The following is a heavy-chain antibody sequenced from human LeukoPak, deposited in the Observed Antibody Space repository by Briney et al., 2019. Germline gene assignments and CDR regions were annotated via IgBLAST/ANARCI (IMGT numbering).Heavy chain of an antibody. CDR1: GGSFSGYY. V-gene: IGHV4-34*01. Sequence: SETLSLTCAVYGGSFSGYYWSWIRQPPGKGLEWIGEINHSGSTYYNPSLKSRLTISVDTSKNQFSLKLSSVSAADTAVYYCARDLAQCSSTSCYAPFDYWGQGILVTVSS. J-gene: IGHJ4*02. CDR3: ARDLAQCSSTSCYAPFDY. D-gene: IGHD2-2*01. CDR2: INHSGST.